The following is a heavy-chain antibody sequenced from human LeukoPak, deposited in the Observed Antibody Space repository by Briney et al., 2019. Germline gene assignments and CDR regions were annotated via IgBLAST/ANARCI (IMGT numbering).Heavy chain of an antibody. V-gene: IGHV4-59*08. Sequence: SETLSLTCCVSGGPISILYGIGTRQPTGKGLEGFGYIYYTGSTNYNPSLKSRVTMFVDMSKNQFSLRLSSVTAADTAVYYCARHRAYSSSSPFDYWGQGTLVTVSS. CDR3: ARHRAYSSSSPFDY. D-gene: IGHD6-6*01. CDR1: GGPISILY. CDR2: IYYTGST. J-gene: IGHJ4*02.